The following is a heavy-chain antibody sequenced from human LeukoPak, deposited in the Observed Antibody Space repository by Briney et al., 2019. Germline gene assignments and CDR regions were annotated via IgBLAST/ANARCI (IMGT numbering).Heavy chain of an antibody. CDR2: SSSSGSTI. D-gene: IGHD3/OR15-3a*01. V-gene: IGHV3-11*01. CDR3: ARRRDFIDY. Sequence: GGSLRLSCAASGFTLSDYYMSWIRQAPGKGLKWVSYSSSSGSTIYYADSVKGRFAISRDNAKNSLYLQMNSLRAEDTAVYYCARRRDFIDYWGQGNLVTVSS. CDR1: GFTLSDYY. J-gene: IGHJ4*02.